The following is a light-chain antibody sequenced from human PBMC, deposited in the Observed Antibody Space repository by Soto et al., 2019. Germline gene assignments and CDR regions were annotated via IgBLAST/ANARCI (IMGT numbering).Light chain of an antibody. V-gene: IGKV3D-15*01. J-gene: IGKJ4*01. CDR3: QQYNDWPFT. Sequence: EIVMTQSLATLSVSPGERATLSCRASQSVRNNFAWYQQKPGQAPRLLIYGASTRASGVPARFSGSGFGPEFTLTISSLQSEDFAVYYCQQYNDWPFTFGGGTKVDIK. CDR1: QSVRNN. CDR2: GAS.